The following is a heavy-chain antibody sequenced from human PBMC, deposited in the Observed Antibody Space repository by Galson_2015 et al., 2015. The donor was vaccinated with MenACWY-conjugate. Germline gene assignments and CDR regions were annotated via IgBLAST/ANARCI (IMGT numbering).Heavy chain of an antibody. V-gene: IGHV3-11*06. CDR2: TSSGGSQT. CDR3: AGHSTDLSLDS. D-gene: IGHD1-26*01. CDR1: RLTFGHYY. J-gene: IGHJ4*02. Sequence: SLRLSCADSRLTFGHYYMSWIRQAPGKGLEWISFTSSGGSQTNYADSVKGRFTISRDNVKNSLYLQMNSLKIDDTAIYYCAGHSTDLSLDSWGQGTLVTVAS.